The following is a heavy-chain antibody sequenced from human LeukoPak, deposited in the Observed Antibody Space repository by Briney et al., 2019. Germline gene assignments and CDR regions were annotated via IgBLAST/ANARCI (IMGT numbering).Heavy chain of an antibody. CDR3: ATCGAEWFGKSRADY. Sequence: GGSLRLSCAASGFTFSTYVMHWVRQAPGKGLEWVAVIWYDGSKKDYADSVKGRFTISRDNAKNSLYLQMSSLTADDTAVYYCATCGAEWFGKSRADYWGQGTLVTVSS. CDR2: IWYDGSKK. CDR1: GFTFSTYV. J-gene: IGHJ4*02. D-gene: IGHD3-10*01. V-gene: IGHV3-33*03.